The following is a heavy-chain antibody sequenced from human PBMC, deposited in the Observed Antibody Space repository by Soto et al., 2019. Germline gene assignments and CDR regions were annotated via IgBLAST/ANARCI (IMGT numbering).Heavy chain of an antibody. CDR1: GFTFSSYA. V-gene: IGHV3-23*01. Sequence: EVQLLESGGGLVQPGGSLRLSCAASGFTFSSYAMSWVRQAPGKGLEWVSAISGSGGSTYYADSVKGRFTISRDNSKNTLYLQMNSLRDEDTAVYYCARRITIFGVPYSLNYGMDVWGQGTTVTVSS. CDR3: ARRITIFGVPYSLNYGMDV. CDR2: ISGSGGST. J-gene: IGHJ6*02. D-gene: IGHD3-3*01.